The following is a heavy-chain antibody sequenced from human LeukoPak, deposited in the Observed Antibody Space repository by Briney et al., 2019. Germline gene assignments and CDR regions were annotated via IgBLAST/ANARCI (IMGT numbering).Heavy chain of an antibody. V-gene: IGHV1-69*05. CDR1: GGTFSSYA. Sequence: SVKVTCKASGGTFSSYAISWVRQAPGQGLEWMGRIIPIFGTANYAQKFQGRVTITTDESTSTAYMELSSLRSEDTAVYYCARDRGYSYGREYYYYYMDVWGKGTTVTVSS. D-gene: IGHD5-18*01. CDR2: IIPIFGTA. CDR3: ARDRGYSYGREYYYYYMDV. J-gene: IGHJ6*03.